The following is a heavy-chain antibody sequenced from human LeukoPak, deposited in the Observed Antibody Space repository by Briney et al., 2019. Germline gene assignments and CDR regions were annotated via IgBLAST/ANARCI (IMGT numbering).Heavy chain of an antibody. Sequence: PGGSLRLSCAASGFTFSSYAMSWVRQAPGKGLEWVSAISGSGGSTYYADSVKGRFTISRDNSKNTLYLQMNSQRAEDTAVYYCAKDLTRYSKIITDYWGQGTLVTVSS. V-gene: IGHV3-23*01. CDR1: GFTFSSYA. CDR2: ISGSGGST. CDR3: AKDLTRYSKIITDY. J-gene: IGHJ4*02. D-gene: IGHD4-11*01.